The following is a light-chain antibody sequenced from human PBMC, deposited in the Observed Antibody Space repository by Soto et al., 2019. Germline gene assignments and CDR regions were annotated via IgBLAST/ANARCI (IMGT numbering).Light chain of an antibody. CDR3: AASDDSLSGWV. Sequence: QSVLTQPPSASGTPGQRVTISCSGSSSNIGDNYVFWYQQFPGAAPKPLIFNNNQRPSGVPDRFSGAKSGTSASLSISGLRSEDEAEYHCAASDDSLSGWVFGGGTKLTVL. V-gene: IGLV1-47*02. CDR2: NNN. J-gene: IGLJ3*02. CDR1: SSNIGDNY.